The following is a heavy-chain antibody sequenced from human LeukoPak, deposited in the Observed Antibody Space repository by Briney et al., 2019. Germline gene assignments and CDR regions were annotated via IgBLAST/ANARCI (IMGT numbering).Heavy chain of an antibody. CDR2: ISSSSSYI. Sequence: GGSLRLSCAASGFTFSSYSMNWVRQAPGKGLEWVSSISSSSSYIYYADSVKGRFTFSRANAKNSLYLPMNSLRADDTAVYYCAREFEYSSSSGFDYWGQGTLVTVSS. J-gene: IGHJ4*02. CDR1: GFTFSSYS. V-gene: IGHV3-21*01. CDR3: AREFEYSSSSGFDY. D-gene: IGHD6-6*01.